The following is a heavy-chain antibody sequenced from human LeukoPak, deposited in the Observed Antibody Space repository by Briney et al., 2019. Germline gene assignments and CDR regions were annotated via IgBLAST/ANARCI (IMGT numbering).Heavy chain of an antibody. Sequence: SQTLSLTCTVSGGSISSGSYYWGWLRQPPGKGLEWIGSIYYSGSTYYKPSLKSRVTISVDTSKNQFSLKLSSVTAADTAVYYCARGHDSIKTFGEVIKSRTRWFDPWGQGTLVTVSS. CDR3: ARGHDSIKTFGEVIKSRTRWFDP. V-gene: IGHV4-39*07. D-gene: IGHD3-3*01. CDR1: GGSISSGSYY. J-gene: IGHJ5*02. CDR2: IYYSGST.